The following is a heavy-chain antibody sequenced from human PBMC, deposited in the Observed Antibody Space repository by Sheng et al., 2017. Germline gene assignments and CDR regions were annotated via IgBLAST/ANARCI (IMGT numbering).Heavy chain of an antibody. V-gene: IGHV3-23*04. CDR2: ISGSGGST. CDR3: AKWGGANDYGDWIGDY. Sequence: EVQLVESGGGLVQPGGSLRLSCAASGFTFSSYAMSWVRQAPGKGLEWVSAISGSGGSTYYADSVKGRFTISRDNSKNTLYLQMNSLRAEDTAVYYCAKWGGANDYGDWIGDYWGQGTLVTVSS. D-gene: IGHD4-17*01. J-gene: IGHJ4*02. CDR1: GFTFSSYA.